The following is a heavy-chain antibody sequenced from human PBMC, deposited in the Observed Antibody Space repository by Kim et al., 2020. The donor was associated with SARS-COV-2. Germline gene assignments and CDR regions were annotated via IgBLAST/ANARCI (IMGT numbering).Heavy chain of an antibody. CDR1: GFTFSSYW. D-gene: IGHD6-13*01. Sequence: GGSLRLSCAASGFTFSSYWMSWVRQAPGKGLEWVANIKQDGSEKYYVDSVKGRFTISRDNAKNSLYLQMNSLRAEDTAVYYCARTDMGSSSWYYYYYGMDVWGQGTTVTVSS. CDR2: IKQDGSEK. V-gene: IGHV3-7*03. CDR3: ARTDMGSSSWYYYYYGMDV. J-gene: IGHJ6*02.